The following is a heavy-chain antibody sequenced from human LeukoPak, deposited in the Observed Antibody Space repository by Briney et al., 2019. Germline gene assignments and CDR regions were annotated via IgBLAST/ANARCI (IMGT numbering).Heavy chain of an antibody. CDR3: QRITIFGVIIDFDY. CDR1: GYAFTSYG. CDR2: ISVNNGNT. D-gene: IGHD3-3*01. V-gene: IGHV1-18*01. Sequence: GASVKVSCKASGYAFTSYGINWVRQAPGQGLEWTGWISVNNGNTHYAQKFQGRVTMTTDTSTSTAYMEVRSLRSDDTAVYYCQRITIFGVIIDFDYWGQGTLVTVSS. J-gene: IGHJ4*02.